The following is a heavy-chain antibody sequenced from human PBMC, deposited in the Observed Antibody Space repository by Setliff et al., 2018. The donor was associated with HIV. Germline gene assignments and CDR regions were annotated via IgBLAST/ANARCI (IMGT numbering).Heavy chain of an antibody. CDR3: ANGGSGGQFDH. Sequence: ASVKVSCKTSGYTFTQSHDLHWVRQVPGQGPEWMGWINLVTGKTAYLQKFQGRVIIPRDTSASTAFMEMSSLRSEDTAVYFCANGGSGGQFDHWGQGTLVTSPQ. V-gene: IGHV1-3*01. J-gene: IGHJ4*02. CDR2: INLVTGKT. CDR1: GYTFTQSHD. D-gene: IGHD3-16*01.